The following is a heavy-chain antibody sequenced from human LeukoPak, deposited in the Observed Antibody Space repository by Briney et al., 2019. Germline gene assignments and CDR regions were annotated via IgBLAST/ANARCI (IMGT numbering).Heavy chain of an antibody. CDR1: GFTFSSYS. CDR2: ISSSSSSTI. Sequence: PGGSLRLSCAASGFTFSSYSMNWVRQAPGKGLEWVSYISSSSSSTIYYADSVKGRFTISRDNAKNSLYLQMNSLRAEDTAVYYCAREGRIYSGYDNGSYWGQGTLVTVSS. J-gene: IGHJ4*02. D-gene: IGHD5-12*01. CDR3: AREGRIYSGYDNGSY. V-gene: IGHV3-48*01.